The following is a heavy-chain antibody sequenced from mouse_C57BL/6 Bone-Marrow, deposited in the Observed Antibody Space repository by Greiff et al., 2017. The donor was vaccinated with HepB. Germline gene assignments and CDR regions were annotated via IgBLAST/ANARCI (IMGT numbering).Heavy chain of an antibody. CDR2: IYPGSGDT. D-gene: IGHD2-3*01. J-gene: IGHJ2*01. CDR3: ARGGYFYDY. Sequence: QVQLQQSGAELVRPGASVKLSCKASGYTFTDYYINWVKQRPGQGLEWIARIYPGSGDTYYHEKFKGKATLTADKSSSTADLQLSSLTSEDSAVYCCARGGYFYDYWGQGTTLTVSS. CDR1: GYTFTDYY. V-gene: IGHV1-76*01.